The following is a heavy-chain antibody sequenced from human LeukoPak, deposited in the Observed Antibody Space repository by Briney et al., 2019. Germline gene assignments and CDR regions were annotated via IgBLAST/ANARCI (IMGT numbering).Heavy chain of an antibody. CDR3: AEITTYCSSTSCGVY. CDR2: ISYDGSNK. D-gene: IGHD2-2*01. V-gene: IGHV3-30*04. CDR1: GFTFSSYA. Sequence: PGGSLRLSCAASGFTFSSYAMHWGRGAPGKGLEWGAVISYDGSNKYYADSVKGRFTISRDNSKTTLYLQMNSLRAEDTAVYYCAEITTYCSSTSCGVYWGQGTLVTVSS. J-gene: IGHJ4*02.